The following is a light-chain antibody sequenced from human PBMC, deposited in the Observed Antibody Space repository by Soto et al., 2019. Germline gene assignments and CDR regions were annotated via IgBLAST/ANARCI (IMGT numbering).Light chain of an antibody. CDR3: QQCETFSGT. CDR1: QSISSW. CDR2: DAS. V-gene: IGKV1-5*01. Sequence: DMQMTQSPSTLSASVGDRVTITCRASQSISSWLAWYQQKPGEAPKLLIYDASALPRGVPSRFSGSGSGTKFTLIIASLQPDDFATYYCQQCETFSGTFGTGTKVDIK. J-gene: IGKJ1*01.